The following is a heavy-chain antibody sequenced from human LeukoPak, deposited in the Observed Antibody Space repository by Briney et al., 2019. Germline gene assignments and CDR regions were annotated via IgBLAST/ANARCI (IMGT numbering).Heavy chain of an antibody. V-gene: IGHV3-7*01. CDR2: IKEDGSEK. J-gene: IGHJ4*02. D-gene: IGHD3-22*01. CDR1: GFTFSMYW. Sequence: GGSLRLSCAASGFTFSMYWMSWVRQAPGKGPEWVANIKEDGSEKHYVDSVKGRFTISRDNAKNSLYLQMSSLRAEDTAVYYCARDSSPDSSGHYYWGQGTLVIVSS. CDR3: ARDSSPDSSGHYY.